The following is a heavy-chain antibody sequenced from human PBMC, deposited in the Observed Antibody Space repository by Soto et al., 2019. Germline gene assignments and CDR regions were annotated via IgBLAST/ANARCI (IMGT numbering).Heavy chain of an antibody. Sequence: SETLSLTCAVYGGSFSGYYWTWIRQPPGTGLEWIGEVYQSGNTNYNPSLMSRLTISVDKSKNQFSLRLTYVTAADTGIYYCAREVPGLREVNRNWFDPWGQGTLXTVS. V-gene: IGHV4-34*01. D-gene: IGHD3-10*01. CDR1: GGSFSGYY. CDR3: AREVPGLREVNRNWFDP. J-gene: IGHJ5*02. CDR2: VYQSGNT.